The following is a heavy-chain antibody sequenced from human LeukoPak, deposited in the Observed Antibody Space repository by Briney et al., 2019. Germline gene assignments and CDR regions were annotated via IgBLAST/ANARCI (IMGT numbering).Heavy chain of an antibody. D-gene: IGHD3-10*01. CDR2: ISGSGGST. CDR1: GFTFSSYS. V-gene: IGHV3-23*01. CDR3: AKDRYGSGSYPNWFDP. J-gene: IGHJ5*02. Sequence: GGSLRLSCAASGFTFSSYSMNWVRQAPGKGLEWVSAISGSGGSTYYADSVKGRFTISRDNSKNTLYLQMNSLRAEDTAVYYCAKDRYGSGSYPNWFDPWGQGTLVTVSS.